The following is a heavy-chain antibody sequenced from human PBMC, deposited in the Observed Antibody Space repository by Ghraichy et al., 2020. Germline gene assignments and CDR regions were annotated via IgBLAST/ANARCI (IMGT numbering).Heavy chain of an antibody. J-gene: IGHJ4*02. CDR1: GFIFSNYA. Sequence: GGSLRLSCSASGFIFSNYAMHWVRQAPGKGLEYVSGISSNGGSTSHVDFVKGRFTISRDNSKNTLYLQMGSLRPEDTAVYYCVKANSAYNSNYFDYWGQGTMVTVSS. CDR2: ISSNGGST. D-gene: IGHD5-12*01. CDR3: VKANSAYNSNYFDY. V-gene: IGHV3-64D*06.